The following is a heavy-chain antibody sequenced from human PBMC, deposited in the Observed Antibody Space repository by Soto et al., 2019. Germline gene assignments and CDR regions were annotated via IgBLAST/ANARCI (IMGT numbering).Heavy chain of an antibody. CDR2: ISISSDHK. Sequence: GGSLRLSCAASGFTFISNYMMWVRQAPGKGLEWVSYISISSDHKYYADSVRGRFTVSRDNAKNSLYLQMNSLRDEDTAVYYCARDIWEYGSNWFDPWGQGTLVTVSS. J-gene: IGHJ5*02. CDR1: GFTFISNY. CDR3: ARDIWEYGSNWFDP. D-gene: IGHD3-10*01. V-gene: IGHV3-48*02.